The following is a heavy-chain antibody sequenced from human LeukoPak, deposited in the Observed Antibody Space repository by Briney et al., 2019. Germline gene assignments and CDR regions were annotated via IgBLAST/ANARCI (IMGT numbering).Heavy chain of an antibody. J-gene: IGHJ4*02. CDR3: ARASYSYDINGWVPFDY. CDR1: GNSIGSGDNY. V-gene: IGHV4-61*02. Sequence: SETLSLTCTVSGNSIGSGDNYWSWIRQPAGKGLEWIGRIYTSGSTNYNPSLKSRVTISGDTSKNQFSLRLSSVTAADTAVYYCARASYSYDINGWVPFDYWGQGTLVTVSS. D-gene: IGHD3-22*01. CDR2: IYTSGST.